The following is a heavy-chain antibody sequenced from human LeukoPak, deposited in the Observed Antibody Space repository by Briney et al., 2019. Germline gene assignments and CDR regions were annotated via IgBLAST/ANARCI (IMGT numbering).Heavy chain of an antibody. J-gene: IGHJ4*02. CDR1: GGSISSGGYY. V-gene: IGHV4-31*03. Sequence: PSQTLSLTCTVSGGSISSGGYYWSWIRQHPGKGLEWIGYIYYSGRTYYNPSLKSRVTISVDTSKNQFSLKLSSVTAADTAVYYCARENLDYDIDYWGQGTLVTVSS. CDR2: IYYSGRT. CDR3: ARENLDYDIDY. D-gene: IGHD4-17*01.